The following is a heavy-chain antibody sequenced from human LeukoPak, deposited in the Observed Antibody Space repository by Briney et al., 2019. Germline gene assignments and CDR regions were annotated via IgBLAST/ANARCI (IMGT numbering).Heavy chain of an antibody. Sequence: GGSLRLSCAASGFTFSSYGMHWVRQAPGKGLEWVAFIRYDGSNKYYADSVKGRFTISRDNSKNTLYLRMNSLRAEDTAVYYCARDKGGSGWTVGENWFDPWGQGTLVTVSS. CDR2: IRYDGSNK. V-gene: IGHV3-30*02. CDR3: ARDKGGSGWTVGENWFDP. D-gene: IGHD6-19*01. J-gene: IGHJ5*02. CDR1: GFTFSSYG.